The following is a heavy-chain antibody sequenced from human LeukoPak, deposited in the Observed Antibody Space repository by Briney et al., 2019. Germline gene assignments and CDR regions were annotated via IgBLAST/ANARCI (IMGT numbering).Heavy chain of an antibody. D-gene: IGHD2-15*01. CDR1: GYTFTTFD. V-gene: IGHV1-18*01. Sequence: ASVKVSCKASGYTFTTFDISWVRQAPGQGLGWMGWISTYNGNTNYAQNLQGRVTMTTDTSTSTAYMELSSLRSEDTAVYYCARGSRSGLIWGQGTMVTVSS. J-gene: IGHJ3*02. CDR2: ISTYNGNT. CDR3: ARGSRSGLI.